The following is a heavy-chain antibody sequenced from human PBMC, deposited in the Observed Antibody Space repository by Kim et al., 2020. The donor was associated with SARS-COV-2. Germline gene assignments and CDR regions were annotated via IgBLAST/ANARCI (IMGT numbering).Heavy chain of an antibody. Sequence: PSLKGRVTMSVDTSKNQFSLKLSSVTAADTAVYYCARHEAYYYGSGRVDDWGQGTLVTVSS. CDR3: ARHEAYYYGSGRVDD. J-gene: IGHJ4*02. D-gene: IGHD3-10*01. V-gene: IGHV4-39*01.